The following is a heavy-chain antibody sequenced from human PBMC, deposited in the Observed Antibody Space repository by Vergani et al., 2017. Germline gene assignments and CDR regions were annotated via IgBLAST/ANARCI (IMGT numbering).Heavy chain of an antibody. CDR3: ARGAGSIGWFDP. J-gene: IGHJ5*02. CDR1: GDSVRNSY. CDR2: IYDSGST. V-gene: IGHV4-59*02. Sequence: QVRLEESGPRLVKPWETLSLTCSVSGDSVRNSYWSWIRQPPGRGLEWIGYIYDSGSTNYNSSLKSRVTLSVDMSKNQFSLNLRSLTAADTAVYYCARGAGSIGWFDPWGQGILVTVSS. D-gene: IGHD3-22*01.